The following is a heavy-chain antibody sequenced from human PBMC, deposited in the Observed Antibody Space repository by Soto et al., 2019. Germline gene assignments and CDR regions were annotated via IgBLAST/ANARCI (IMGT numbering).Heavy chain of an antibody. CDR2: IYSAGST. D-gene: IGHD2-8*01. CDR3: AKARPSHLRMVYAILDY. V-gene: IGHV3-53*01. Sequence: QPGGSLRLSCAASGLTVSSSYMSWVRQAPGKGLQWVSVIYSAGSTYYANSVKGRFTISRDISTNMVYLQMSSLTDEDTAVYYCAKARPSHLRMVYAILDYWGQGTLVTVSS. J-gene: IGHJ4*02. CDR1: GLTVSSSY.